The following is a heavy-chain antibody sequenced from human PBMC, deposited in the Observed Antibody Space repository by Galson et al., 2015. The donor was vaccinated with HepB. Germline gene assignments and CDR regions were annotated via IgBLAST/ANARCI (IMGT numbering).Heavy chain of an antibody. J-gene: IGHJ4*02. Sequence: SLRLSCAASGFSFSNSSLNWVRQAPGKGLEWVSYISRSAAITYYADSVQGRFTISRDDAKNSLCLQMSSLRDDGTAVYHCARDLPWGDKAFDSWGQGTLVTVSS. CDR2: ISRSAAIT. CDR3: ARDLPWGDKAFDS. CDR1: GFSFSNSS. D-gene: IGHD2-21*02. V-gene: IGHV3-48*02.